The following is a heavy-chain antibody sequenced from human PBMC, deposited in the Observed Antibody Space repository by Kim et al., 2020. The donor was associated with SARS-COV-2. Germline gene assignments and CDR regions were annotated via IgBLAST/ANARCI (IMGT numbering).Heavy chain of an antibody. CDR1: GGSISSSSYY. D-gene: IGHD3-22*01. Sequence: SETLSLTCTVSGGSISSSSYYWGWIRQPPGKGLEWIGSIYYSGSTYYNPSLKSRVTISVDTSKNQFSLKLSSVTAADTAVYYCASQITMIVVVYFDYWGQGTLVTVSS. CDR3: ASQITMIVVVYFDY. V-gene: IGHV4-39*01. J-gene: IGHJ4*02. CDR2: IYYSGST.